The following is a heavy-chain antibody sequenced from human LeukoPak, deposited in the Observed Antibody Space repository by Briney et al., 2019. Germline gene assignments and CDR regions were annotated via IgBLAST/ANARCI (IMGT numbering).Heavy chain of an antibody. V-gene: IGHV4-59*12. CDR3: VKVRSSYTYGDRGSGRNFYSYYGMDV. Sequence: PSETLSLTCTVSGGSISNNFWSWIRQPPGKGLEWIANIQNTGSTYYNPCLKSRATMSVDTSKKQFSLKLRSVTAADTAVYYCVKVRSSYTYGDRGSGRNFYSYYGMDVWGQGTTVTVSS. J-gene: IGHJ6*02. D-gene: IGHD3-10*01. CDR2: IQNTGST. CDR1: GGSISNNF.